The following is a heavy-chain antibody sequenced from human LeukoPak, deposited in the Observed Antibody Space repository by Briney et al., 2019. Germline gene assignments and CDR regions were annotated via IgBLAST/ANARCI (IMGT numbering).Heavy chain of an antibody. J-gene: IGHJ4*02. V-gene: IGHV3-7*01. D-gene: IGHD3-22*01. CDR1: GFIFSSFW. CDR2: IKPDGSLQ. CDR3: ATSYDSSGCD. Sequence: AGGSLRLSCTASGFIFSSFWMAWVRQAPGKGLEWVANIKPDGSLQFYGGSVKGRFTISRDNAKNSLYLQMNNLRAEDTALYYCATSYDSSGCDWGQGTLVTVSS.